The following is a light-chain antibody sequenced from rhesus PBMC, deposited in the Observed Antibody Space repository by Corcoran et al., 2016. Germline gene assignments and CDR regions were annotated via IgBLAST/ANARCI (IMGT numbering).Light chain of an antibody. V-gene: IGLV2-32*02. CDR2: EVR. Sequence: ALTQHRSVSGSFGQSVSISCTGTSRDIGRYNYVAWYQHHPGTAPKLLIYEVRKRPSGVSDRFSGSTSGNTASLTISGLQTEDEADYYCGTYAGMNTDVFGSGTTLTVL. CDR1: SRDIGRYNY. CDR3: GTYAGMNTDV. J-gene: IGLJ6*01.